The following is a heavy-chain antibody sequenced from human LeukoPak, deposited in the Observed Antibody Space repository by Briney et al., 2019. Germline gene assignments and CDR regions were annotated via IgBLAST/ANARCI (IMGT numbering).Heavy chain of an antibody. J-gene: IGHJ4*02. Sequence: GGSLRLSCAASGFTFSNYWMSWVRQAPGKGLEWVANIKYDGSEKYFVDSVKGRFTISRDNAKNSLFLQMNSLRDEDAAVYYCARIVSTSRLTPPDQKYFDYWGQGTLVTVSS. V-gene: IGHV3-7*01. CDR3: ARIVSTSRLTPPDQKYFDY. CDR1: GFTFSNYW. CDR2: IKYDGSEK. D-gene: IGHD2-2*01.